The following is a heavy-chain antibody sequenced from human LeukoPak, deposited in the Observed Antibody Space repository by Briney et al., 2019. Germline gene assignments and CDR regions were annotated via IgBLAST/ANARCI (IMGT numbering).Heavy chain of an antibody. J-gene: IGHJ4*02. V-gene: IGHV3-64D*06. Sequence: PGGSLRLSCSASGFAFSGYAMHWVRQAPGKGLQYVSAISPTGGSTYYADSVKGRFSISRDNSKNTLYLQMSSLRPEDTAVYYCVPKGTEGYWGQGTQVTVSS. CDR3: VPKGTEGY. CDR2: ISPTGGST. CDR1: GFAFSGYA.